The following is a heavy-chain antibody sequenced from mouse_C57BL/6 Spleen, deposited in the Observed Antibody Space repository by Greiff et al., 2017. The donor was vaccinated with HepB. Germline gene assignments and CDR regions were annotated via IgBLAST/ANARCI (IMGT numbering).Heavy chain of an antibody. Sequence: EVQLQQSGPGLVKPSQSLSLTCSVTGYSITSGYYWNWIRQFPGNKLEWMGYISYDGSNNYNPSLKNRISITRDTSKNQFFLKLNSVTTEDTATYYCARKDDYDGYYFDYWGQGTTLTVSS. D-gene: IGHD2-4*01. CDR2: ISYDGSN. CDR3: ARKDDYDGYYFDY. V-gene: IGHV3-6*01. J-gene: IGHJ2*01. CDR1: GYSITSGYY.